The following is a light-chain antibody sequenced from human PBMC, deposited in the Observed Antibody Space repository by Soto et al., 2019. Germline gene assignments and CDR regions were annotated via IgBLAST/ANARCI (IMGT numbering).Light chain of an antibody. J-gene: IGLJ3*02. CDR3: AAWDDSLNGQV. CDR1: SSNIGSNV. CDR2: SNN. V-gene: IGLV1-44*01. Sequence: QSVLTQPPSASGTPGQRVTISCSGSSSNIGSNVVNWYQHLPGSAPKIVIYSNNQRPSGVPDRFSGSKSGTSASLAISGLQSEDEADYYCAAWDDSLNGQVFGGGTQLTVL.